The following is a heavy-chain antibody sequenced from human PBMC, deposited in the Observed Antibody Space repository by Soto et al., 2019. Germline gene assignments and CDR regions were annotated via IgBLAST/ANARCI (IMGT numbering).Heavy chain of an antibody. CDR1: GFTFSSSG. CDR2: ISYDGSNK. Sequence: QVQLVESGGGVVQPGRSLRLSCAASGFTFSSSGMHWVRQDPGKGLEWVAVISYDGSNKYYADSVKGRFTISRDNSKNTLYLQMNSLRAEDTAVYYCAKWNWFDPWGQGTLVTVSS. J-gene: IGHJ5*02. CDR3: AKWNWFDP. V-gene: IGHV3-30*18.